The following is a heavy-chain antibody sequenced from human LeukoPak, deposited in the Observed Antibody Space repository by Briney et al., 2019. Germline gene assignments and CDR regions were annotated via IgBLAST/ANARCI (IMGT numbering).Heavy chain of an antibody. CDR3: ARHGYYDPKGYSDFDH. J-gene: IGHJ4*02. CDR1: GDSVTYTSYY. V-gene: IGHV4-39*01. Sequence: SETLSLICSVSGDSVTYTSYYGAWIRQPPGKGLEWIGSIYFSGGTHYNPSLKSRVTISVDMSKNQFSLKLNSVTAADTAVYYCARHGYYDPKGYSDFDHWGQGTLVTVSS. CDR2: IYFSGGT. D-gene: IGHD3-3*01.